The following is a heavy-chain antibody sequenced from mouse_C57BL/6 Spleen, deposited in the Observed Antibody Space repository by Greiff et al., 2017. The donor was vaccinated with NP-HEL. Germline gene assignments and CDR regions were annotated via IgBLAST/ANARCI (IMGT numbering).Heavy chain of an antibody. Sequence: EVQLVESGGGLVQPKGSLKLSCAASGFSFNTYAMNWVRQAPGKGLEWVARIRSKSNNYATYYADSVKDRFTISRDESESMLYLQMNNLKTEDTAMYYCVSHYYSNPYWFAYWGQGTLVTVSA. V-gene: IGHV10-1*01. CDR3: VSHYYSNPYWFAY. CDR1: GFSFNTYA. J-gene: IGHJ3*01. CDR2: IRSKSNNYAT. D-gene: IGHD2-5*01.